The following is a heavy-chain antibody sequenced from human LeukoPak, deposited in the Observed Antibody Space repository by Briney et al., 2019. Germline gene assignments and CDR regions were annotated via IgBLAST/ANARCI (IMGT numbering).Heavy chain of an antibody. CDR1: GYSISSGYY. J-gene: IGHJ4*02. CDR2: IYHSGST. Sequence: PSETLSLTCTVSGYSISSGYYWGWNRQPPGKGLEWIGSIYHSGSTYYNPSLKSRVTISVDTSKNQFSLKLSSVTAADTAVYYCARRAWGTTFDYWGQGTLVTVSS. CDR3: ARRAWGTTFDY. V-gene: IGHV4-38-2*02. D-gene: IGHD1-14*01.